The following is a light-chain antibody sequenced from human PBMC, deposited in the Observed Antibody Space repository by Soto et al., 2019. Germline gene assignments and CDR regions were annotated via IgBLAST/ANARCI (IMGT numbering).Light chain of an antibody. Sequence: DVVMTQSPLSLPVTPGEPASISCRSSQSLLHRNGKNYLDWYLQKPGQSPQLLIYLGSNRASGVPDRFSGSESGTDFTLKISRVEAEEVGVYYCMQALQTPSFGQGTKLEIK. V-gene: IGKV2-28*01. CDR2: LGS. J-gene: IGKJ2*01. CDR3: MQALQTPS. CDR1: QSLLHRNGKNY.